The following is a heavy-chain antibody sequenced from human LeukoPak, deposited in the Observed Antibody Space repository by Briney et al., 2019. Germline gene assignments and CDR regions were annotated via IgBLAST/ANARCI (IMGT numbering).Heavy chain of an antibody. CDR1: GFTFSSYA. V-gene: IGHV3-23*01. CDR2: ISGSGGST. D-gene: IGHD3-22*01. Sequence: GGSLRLSCAASGFTFSSYAMSWVRQAPGKGLEWVSAISGSGGSTYYADSVKGRFTISRDNSKNTLYLQMNSLRAEDTAVYYCAKGTTYHYDSSGYYAPYWGQGTLVTVSS. CDR3: AKGTTYHYDSSGYYAPY. J-gene: IGHJ4*02.